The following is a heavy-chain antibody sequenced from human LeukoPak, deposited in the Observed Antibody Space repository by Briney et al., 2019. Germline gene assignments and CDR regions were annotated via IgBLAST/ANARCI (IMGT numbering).Heavy chain of an antibody. CDR2: IIPIFGTA. CDR3: ARTRSSSSSWYGQFDY. Sequence: ASVKVSCKASGGTFSSYAISWVRQAPGQGLEWMGGIIPIFGTANYAQKFQGRVTITADKSTSTAYMELSSLRSEDTAVYYYARTRSSSSSWYGQFDYWGQGTLVTVSS. CDR1: GGTFSSYA. V-gene: IGHV1-69*06. D-gene: IGHD6-13*01. J-gene: IGHJ4*02.